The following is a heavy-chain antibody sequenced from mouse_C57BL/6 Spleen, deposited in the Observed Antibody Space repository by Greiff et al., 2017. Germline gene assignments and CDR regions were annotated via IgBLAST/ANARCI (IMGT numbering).Heavy chain of an antibody. CDR3: ARHGGDYYAMDY. J-gene: IGHJ4*01. CDR2: ISNGGGST. D-gene: IGHD1-1*02. V-gene: IGHV5-12*01. Sequence: EVKVVESGGGLVQPGGSLKLSCAASGFTFSDYYMYWVRQTPEKRLEWVAYISNGGGSTYYPDTVKGRFTISRDNAKNTLYLQMSRLKSEDTAMYYCARHGGDYYAMDYWSQGTSVTVSS. CDR1: GFTFSDYY.